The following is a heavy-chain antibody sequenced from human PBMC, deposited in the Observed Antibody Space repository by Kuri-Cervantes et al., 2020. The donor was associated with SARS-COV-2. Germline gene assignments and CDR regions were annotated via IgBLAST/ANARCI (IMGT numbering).Heavy chain of an antibody. V-gene: IGHV3-48*03. D-gene: IGHD2-15*01. J-gene: IGHJ5*02. Sequence: GGSLRLSCAASGFTFSSYEMNWVRQAPGKGLEWVSYISSSGSTIYYADSVKGRFTISRDNAKNSLYLQMNSLRAEDTAVYYCARSVVAVTGTRRLDWFDPWGQGTLVTVSS. CDR2: ISSSGSTI. CDR1: GFTFSSYE. CDR3: ARSVVAVTGTRRLDWFDP.